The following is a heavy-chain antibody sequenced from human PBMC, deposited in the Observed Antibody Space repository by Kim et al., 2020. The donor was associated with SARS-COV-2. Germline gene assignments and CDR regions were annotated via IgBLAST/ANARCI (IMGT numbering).Heavy chain of an antibody. Sequence: TNYNPSLNSRVTISVDTSKNPFSLKLSSVTAADTAVYYCARELLWFGESRWGQGTLVTVSS. D-gene: IGHD3-10*01. J-gene: IGHJ4*02. CDR2: T. CDR3: ARELLWFGESR. V-gene: IGHV4-34*01.